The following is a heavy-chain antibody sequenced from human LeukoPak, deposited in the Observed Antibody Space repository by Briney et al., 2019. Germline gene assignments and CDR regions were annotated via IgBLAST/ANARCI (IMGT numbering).Heavy chain of an antibody. Sequence: SETLSLTCAVYGGSFSAYYWSWIRQPPGKGLEWIGEITHSGSTNYNPSLKSRVTISVDTSKNQFSLKLSSVTAADTAVYYCARHKMVATFRVWGQGTLVTVSS. CDR2: ITHSGST. CDR3: ARHKMVATFRV. V-gene: IGHV4-34*01. D-gene: IGHD5-12*01. CDR1: GGSFSAYY. J-gene: IGHJ4*02.